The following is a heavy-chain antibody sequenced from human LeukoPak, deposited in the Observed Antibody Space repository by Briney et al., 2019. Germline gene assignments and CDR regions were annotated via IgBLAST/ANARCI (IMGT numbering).Heavy chain of an antibody. V-gene: IGHV3-21*01. CDR2: ISSSSSYI. Sequence: GGSLRLSCAASGFTFSSYSMNWVRQAPGKGLEWGSSISSSSSYIYYADSVKGRFTISRDNAKNSLYLQMNSLRAEDTAVYYCARDPSYYYDSSGYSSFDYWGQGTLVTVSS. D-gene: IGHD3-22*01. CDR3: ARDPSYYYDSSGYSSFDY. CDR1: GFTFSSYS. J-gene: IGHJ4*02.